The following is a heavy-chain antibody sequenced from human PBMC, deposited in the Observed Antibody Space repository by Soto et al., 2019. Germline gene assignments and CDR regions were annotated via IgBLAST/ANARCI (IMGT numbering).Heavy chain of an antibody. CDR2: IYYSGST. CDR1: GGSISSSSYY. CDR3: ASLEGDGGTIVKSDDAFDI. V-gene: IGHV4-39*01. D-gene: IGHD1-1*01. J-gene: IGHJ3*02. Sequence: ETLSLTCTVSGGSISSSSYYWGWIRQPPGKGLEWIGSIYYSGSTYYNPSLKSRVTISVDTSKNQFSLKLSSVTAADTAVYYCASLEGDGGTIVKSDDAFDIWGQGTMVTVSS.